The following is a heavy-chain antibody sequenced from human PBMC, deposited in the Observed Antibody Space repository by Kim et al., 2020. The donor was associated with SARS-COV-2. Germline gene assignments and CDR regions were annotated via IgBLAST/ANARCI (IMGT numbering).Heavy chain of an antibody. Sequence: SETLSLTCTVSGASISSYYWSWIRQPPGKGLEWIGYIYYSGSTNYNPSLKSRVTISLDTSKNQFSLKLSSVTAADTAVYYCARKGLGQYYYDSSGYYVLGAFDLWGQVSLVPVSS. D-gene: IGHD3-22*01. V-gene: IGHV4-59*13. CDR3: ARKGLGQYYYDSSGYYVLGAFDL. CDR1: GASISSYY. J-gene: IGHJ3*01. CDR2: IYYSGST.